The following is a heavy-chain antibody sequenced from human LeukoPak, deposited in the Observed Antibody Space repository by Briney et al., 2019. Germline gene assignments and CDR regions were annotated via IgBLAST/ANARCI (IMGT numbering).Heavy chain of an antibody. V-gene: IGHV4-39*07. J-gene: IGHJ4*02. CDR3: ARGSGSGSYANYFDY. D-gene: IGHD3-10*01. Sequence: SETLSLTCTVSGGSISSSSYYWGWIRQPPGKGLEWIGSIYYSGRTNYNPSLKSRVTISVDTSKPQFSLKLSSVTAADTAVYYCARGSGSGSYANYFDYWGQGTLVTVSS. CDR1: GGSISSSSYY. CDR2: IYYSGRT.